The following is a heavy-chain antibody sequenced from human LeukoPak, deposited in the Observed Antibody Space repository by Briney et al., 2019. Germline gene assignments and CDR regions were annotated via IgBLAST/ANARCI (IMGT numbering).Heavy chain of an antibody. D-gene: IGHD1-20*01. V-gene: IGHV6-1*01. Sequence: SQTHSLTCAISGDSVSSNSAAWNWIRQSPSRGLEWLGRTYYRSQWYNDYALSVKSRITINPDTSKNQSSMQLHSVIPDDTAVYYCAREAGWYNWNPFDSWGQGTLVTVPS. CDR3: AREAGWYNWNPFDS. CDR1: GDSVSSNSAA. CDR2: TYYRSQWYN. J-gene: IGHJ4*02.